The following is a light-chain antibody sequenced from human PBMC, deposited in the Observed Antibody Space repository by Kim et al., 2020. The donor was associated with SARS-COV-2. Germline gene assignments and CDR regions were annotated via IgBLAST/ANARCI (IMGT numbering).Light chain of an antibody. CDR2: DVS. CDR3: SSYTSSSTPWV. V-gene: IGLV2-14*04. CDR1: SSDVGGYNY. Sequence: QSITISCTGTSSDVGGYNYVSWYQQHPGKAPKLMIYDVSKRPSGVSNRFSGSKAGNTASLTISGLQAEDEADYYCSSYTSSSTPWVFGGGTQLTVL. J-gene: IGLJ3*02.